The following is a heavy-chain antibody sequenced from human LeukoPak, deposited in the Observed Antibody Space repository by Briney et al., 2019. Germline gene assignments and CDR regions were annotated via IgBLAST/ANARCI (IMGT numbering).Heavy chain of an antibody. CDR3: ARDPPLAAHYYFDY. V-gene: IGHV3-33*01. CDR1: GFTFSSYG. J-gene: IGHJ4*02. CDR2: IWYDGSDK. Sequence: PGGSLRLSCAASGFTFSSYGMHWVRQAPGKGLEWVAVIWYDGSDKYYADSVKGRFTISRDNSKNTLYLQMNSLRAEDTAVYYCARDPPLAAHYYFDYWGQGTLVTVSS.